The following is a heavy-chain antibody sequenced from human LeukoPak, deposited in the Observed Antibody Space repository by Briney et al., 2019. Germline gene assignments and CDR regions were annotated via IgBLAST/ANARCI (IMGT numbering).Heavy chain of an antibody. CDR1: GFTVSSNY. D-gene: IGHD2-15*01. Sequence: PGGSLRLSCAASGFTVSSNYMSWVRQAPGKGLEWVSVIYSGGSTYYADSVKGRFTISRDNSKNTLYLQMNSLRAEDTAVYYCARGLGYCSGGSCYSYYYGMDVWGQGTTVTVSS. V-gene: IGHV3-53*01. CDR2: IYSGGST. CDR3: ARGLGYCSGGSCYSYYYGMDV. J-gene: IGHJ6*02.